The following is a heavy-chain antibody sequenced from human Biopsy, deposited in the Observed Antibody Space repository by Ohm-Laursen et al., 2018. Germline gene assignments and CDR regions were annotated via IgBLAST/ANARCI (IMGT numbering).Heavy chain of an antibody. Sequence: SLRLSCAATGFTVSNKYMSWVRQAPGKGLEWVSVIYTGGTTHYAASVRGRFTISRDNSKNTLYLQVNSLRAEDTAVYYCARHHCTNGVCLGVYFDYWGQGTLVTVSS. D-gene: IGHD2-8*01. CDR1: GFTVSNKY. J-gene: IGHJ4*02. V-gene: IGHV3-53*01. CDR2: IYTGGTT. CDR3: ARHHCTNGVCLGVYFDY.